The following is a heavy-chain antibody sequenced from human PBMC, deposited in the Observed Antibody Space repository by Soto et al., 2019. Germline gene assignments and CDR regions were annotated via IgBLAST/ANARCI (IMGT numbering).Heavy chain of an antibody. J-gene: IGHJ4*02. Sequence: EVQLVESGGGLVQPGGSLRLSCAASGFTFSSYSMNWVRQAPGKGLEWVSYISSSSSTIYYADSVKGRFTISRDNAKNSLYLQMNSLRAEDTAVYYCAGYSSGLPQDYSDYWGQGTLVTVSS. CDR3: AGYSSGLPQDYSDY. CDR1: GFTFSSYS. V-gene: IGHV3-48*01. D-gene: IGHD6-19*01. CDR2: ISSSSSTI.